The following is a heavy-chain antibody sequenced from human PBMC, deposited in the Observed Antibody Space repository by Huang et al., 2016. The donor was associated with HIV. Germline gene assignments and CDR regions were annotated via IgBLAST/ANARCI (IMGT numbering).Heavy chain of an antibody. D-gene: IGHD4-17*01. CDR2: ISPSYGYT. CDR1: GYTFISYG. J-gene: IGHJ6*02. V-gene: IGHV1-18*04. Sequence: QVQLVQSGAEVKKPGASVKVSCRASGYTFISYGITWVRQAPGQGVEWMGWISPSYGYTNYAQQFQGRVTMTTDTSTKTVYMEVRSLRSDDTAVYYCARDLGTTVVPDGMDVWGQGTTVTVSS. CDR3: ARDLGTTVVPDGMDV.